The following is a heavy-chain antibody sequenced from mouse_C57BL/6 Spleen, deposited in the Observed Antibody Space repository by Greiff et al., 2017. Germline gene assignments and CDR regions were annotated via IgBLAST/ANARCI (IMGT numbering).Heavy chain of an antibody. D-gene: IGHD1-1*01. CDR1: GYTFTSYT. V-gene: IGHV1-4*01. CDR3: AIYYYGSSYGWYFDV. CDR2: INPSSGYT. Sequence: QVQLQQSGAELARPGASVKMSCKASGYTFTSYTMHWVKQRPGQGLEWIGYINPSSGYTKYNQKFKDKATLTADNSSSTAYMQLSSLTSEDSAVYYCAIYYYGSSYGWYFDVWGTGTTVTVSS. J-gene: IGHJ1*03.